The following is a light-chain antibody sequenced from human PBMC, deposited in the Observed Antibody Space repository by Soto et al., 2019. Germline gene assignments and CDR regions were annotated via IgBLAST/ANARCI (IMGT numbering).Light chain of an antibody. Sequence: QSVLTQPPSVSGAPGQRVTISCTGISSNIGAGYDVHWYQQLPGTAPKLLIYNNNNRPSGVPDRFSGSKSGTSASLAITGLQADDETNYYCQSYDRSLTGLIFGGGTKLTVL. CDR3: QSYDRSLTGLI. J-gene: IGLJ2*01. CDR2: NNN. CDR1: SSNIGAGYD. V-gene: IGLV1-40*01.